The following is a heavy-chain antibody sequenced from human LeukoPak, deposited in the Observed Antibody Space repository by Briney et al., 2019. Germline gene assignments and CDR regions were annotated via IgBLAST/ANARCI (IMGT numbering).Heavy chain of an antibody. CDR3: ADGRSGWTYNWFDP. Sequence: ASVKVSCKASGYTFTSYDINWVRQATGQGLEWMGWMNPNSGNTGYAQKFQGRVTMTRNTSISTAYMELSSLRSEDTAVYYCADGRSGWTYNWFDPWGQGTLLSVSS. V-gene: IGHV1-8*01. D-gene: IGHD6-19*01. CDR2: MNPNSGNT. J-gene: IGHJ5*02. CDR1: GYTFTSYD.